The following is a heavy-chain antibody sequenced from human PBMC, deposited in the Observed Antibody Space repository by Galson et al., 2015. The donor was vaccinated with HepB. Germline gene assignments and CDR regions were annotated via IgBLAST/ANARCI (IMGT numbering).Heavy chain of an antibody. CDR1: GFTFSSYA. J-gene: IGHJ5*02. D-gene: IGHD2-2*01. CDR2: ISYDGSNK. CDR3: ARDAAYCSSHSCDVGGYNCFDP. V-gene: IGHV3-30-3*01. Sequence: SLRLSCAASGFTFSSYAMRWVRQAPGKGLEWVAVISYDGSNKYYADSVKGRFTISRDNSKNTPYLQMNSLRAEDTAVYYCARDAAYCSSHSCDVGGYNCFDPWGQGTLVTVSS.